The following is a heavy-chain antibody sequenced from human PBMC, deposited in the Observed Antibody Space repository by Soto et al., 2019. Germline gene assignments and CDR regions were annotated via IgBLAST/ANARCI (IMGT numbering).Heavy chain of an antibody. CDR1: GFTFSSYA. D-gene: IGHD2-15*01. J-gene: IGHJ2*01. V-gene: IGHV3-23*01. CDR2: VSGSGGST. Sequence: EVQLLESGGGLVQPGGSLRLSCAASGFTFSSYAMSWVRQAPGKGLEWISAVSGSGGSTYYADSVKGRFTISRDNSKDTLYLQMNNMRAEDTAVYYCAKPRDYSCSAFWGLRTMV. CDR3: AKPRDYSCSAF.